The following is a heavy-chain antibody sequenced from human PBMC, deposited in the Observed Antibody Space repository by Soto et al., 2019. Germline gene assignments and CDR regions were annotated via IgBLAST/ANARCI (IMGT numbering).Heavy chain of an antibody. J-gene: IGHJ4*02. CDR1: GFTFSSYG. Sequence: QVQLVESGGGVVQPGRSLRLSCAASGFTFSSYGMHWVRQAPGKGLEWVAVISYDGSNKYYADSVKGRFTISRDNSKNTLYLQINSLRAEDTAVYYCAKDRSYYGSGSYPPLSYWGQGTLVTVSS. CDR3: AKDRSYYGSGSYPPLSY. D-gene: IGHD3-10*01. V-gene: IGHV3-30*18. CDR2: ISYDGSNK.